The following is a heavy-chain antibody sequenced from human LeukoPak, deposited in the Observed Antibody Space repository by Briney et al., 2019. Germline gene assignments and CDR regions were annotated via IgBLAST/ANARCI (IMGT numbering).Heavy chain of an antibody. Sequence: GGSLRLSCAASGFTFSSYGMSWVRQAPGKGLEWVGFIRSKAYGGTTEYAASVKGRFTISRDDSKSIAYLQMNRLKTEDTAVYYCTRLLWFGEFYFDYWGQGTLVTVSS. D-gene: IGHD3-10*01. CDR3: TRLLWFGEFYFDY. J-gene: IGHJ4*02. V-gene: IGHV3-49*04. CDR2: IRSKAYGGTT. CDR1: GFTFSSYG.